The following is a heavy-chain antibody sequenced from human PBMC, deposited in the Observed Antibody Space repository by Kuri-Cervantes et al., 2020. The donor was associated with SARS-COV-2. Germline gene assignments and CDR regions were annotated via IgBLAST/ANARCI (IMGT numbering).Heavy chain of an antibody. D-gene: IGHD2-2*01. CDR3: ASRSSQNYYYYYYMDV. V-gene: IGHV1-8*02. CDR2: MNPNSGNT. J-gene: IGHJ6*03. Sequence: ASVKVSCKASGYTFTGYYMHWVRQATGQGLEWMGWMNPNSGNTGYAQKFQGRVTMTRNTSISTAYMELSSLRSEDTAVYYCASRSSQNYYYYYYMDVWGKGTTVTVSS. CDR1: GYTFTGYY.